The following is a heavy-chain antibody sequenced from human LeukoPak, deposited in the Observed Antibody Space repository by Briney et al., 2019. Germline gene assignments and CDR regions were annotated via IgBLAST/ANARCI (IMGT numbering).Heavy chain of an antibody. CDR1: GGSISSGSYY. Sequence: PSETLSLTCTVSGGSISSGSYYWSWIRQPAGKGLDWIGRIYTTGSTNYNPSLKSRVTISVDTSKNQFSLKLSSVTAADTAVYYCARDKKHYYGSGSWCWFDPWGQGTLVTVSS. CDR3: ARDKKHYYGSGSWCWFDP. J-gene: IGHJ5*02. V-gene: IGHV4-61*02. CDR2: IYTTGST. D-gene: IGHD3-10*01.